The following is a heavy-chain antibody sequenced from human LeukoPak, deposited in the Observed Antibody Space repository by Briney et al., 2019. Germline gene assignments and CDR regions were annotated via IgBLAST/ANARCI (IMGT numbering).Heavy chain of an antibody. D-gene: IGHD3-22*01. J-gene: IGHJ4*02. CDR2: INHSGST. Sequence: SETLSLNCAVYGESFSGYYWSWIRQPPGKGLEWIGEINHSGSTNYNPSLESRVTISVDTSKNQFSLKLSSVTAADTAVYYCARGFYYQTSAYFDYWGQGTLVTVSS. CDR1: GESFSGYY. CDR3: ARGFYYQTSAYFDY. V-gene: IGHV4-34*01.